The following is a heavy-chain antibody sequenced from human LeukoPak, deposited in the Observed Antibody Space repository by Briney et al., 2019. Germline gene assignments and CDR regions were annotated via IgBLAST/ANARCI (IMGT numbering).Heavy chain of an antibody. CDR3: ARDYFGGSYPNDAFDI. J-gene: IGHJ3*02. CDR1: GYTFTSYG. Sequence: ASVKVSCKASGYTFTSYGISWVRQAPGQGLEWMGGIIPIFGTANYAQKFQGRVTITADKSTSTAYMELSSLRSEDTAVYYCARDYFGGSYPNDAFDIWGQGTMVTVSS. CDR2: IIPIFGTA. V-gene: IGHV1-69*06. D-gene: IGHD1-26*01.